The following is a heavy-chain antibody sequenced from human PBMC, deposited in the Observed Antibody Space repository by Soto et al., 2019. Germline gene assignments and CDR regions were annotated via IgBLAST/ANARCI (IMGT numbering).Heavy chain of an antibody. CDR2: ISSSGTYI. V-gene: IGHV3-21*01. CDR1: GFTFSDYA. J-gene: IGHJ4*02. CDR3: ARDPDSSGYYVFDY. Sequence: PWGSLRLSCAASGFTFSDYAMNWVRQSPWKGLEWVSSISSSGTYIYYADSLKGRFTISRDNAKNSVDLQMNSLRADDTAVYYCARDPDSSGYYVFDYWGRGTLVTVSS. D-gene: IGHD3-22*01.